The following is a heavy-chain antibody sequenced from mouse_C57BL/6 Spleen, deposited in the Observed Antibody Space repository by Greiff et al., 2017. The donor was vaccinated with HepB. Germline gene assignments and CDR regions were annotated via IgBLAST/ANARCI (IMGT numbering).Heavy chain of an antibody. J-gene: IGHJ4*01. V-gene: IGHV1-4*01. CDR1: GYTFTSYT. CDR3: ARFYDYDEEGYYYAMDY. CDR2: INPSSGYT. D-gene: IGHD2-4*01. Sequence: QVHVKQSGAELARPGASVKMSCKASGYTFTSYTMHWVKQRPGQGLEWIGYINPSSGYTKYNQKFKDKATLTADKSSSTAYMQLSSLTSEDSAVYYCARFYDYDEEGYYYAMDYWGQGTSVTVSS.